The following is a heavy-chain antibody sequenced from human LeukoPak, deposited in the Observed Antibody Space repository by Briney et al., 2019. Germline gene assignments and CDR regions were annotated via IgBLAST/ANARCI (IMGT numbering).Heavy chain of an antibody. CDR1: GYTFTSYY. J-gene: IGHJ6*02. V-gene: IGHV1-46*01. CDR2: INPSGGST. CDR3: ARYYYDSSGYTIPLPYYYYGMDV. D-gene: IGHD3-22*01. Sequence: RASVKVSCKASGYTFTSYYMHWARQAPGQGLEWMGIINPSGGSTSYAQKFQGRVTMTRDTSTSTVYMELSSLRSEDTAVYYCARYYYDSSGYTIPLPYYYYGMDVWGQGTTVTVSS.